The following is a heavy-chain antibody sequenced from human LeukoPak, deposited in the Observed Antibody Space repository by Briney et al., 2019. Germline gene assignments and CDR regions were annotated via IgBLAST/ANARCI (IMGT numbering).Heavy chain of an antibody. J-gene: IGHJ4*02. V-gene: IGHV4-34*01. Sequence: GSLRLSCAASGFTFSSYAMSWVRQPPGKGLEWIGEINHSGSTNYNPSLKSRVTISVDTSKNQFSLKLSSVTAADTAVYYCARSLTRGYFDYWGQGTLVTVSS. D-gene: IGHD1-26*01. CDR3: ARSLTRGYFDY. CDR2: INHSGST. CDR1: GFTFSSYA.